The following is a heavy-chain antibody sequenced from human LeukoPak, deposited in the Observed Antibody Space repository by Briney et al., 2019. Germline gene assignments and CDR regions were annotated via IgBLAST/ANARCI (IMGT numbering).Heavy chain of an antibody. Sequence: GGSLRLSCAASGFTFSNHGMHWVRQAPGKGLEWVAFIKHDESKIHYADSVKGRFTVSRDTAKNTLHLQMNSLGVEDTAVYFCAKESASFHTSGASFDYWGQGTLVTVSS. D-gene: IGHD3-10*01. CDR2: IKHDESKI. CDR1: GFTFSNHG. V-gene: IGHV3-30*02. J-gene: IGHJ4*02. CDR3: AKESASFHTSGASFDY.